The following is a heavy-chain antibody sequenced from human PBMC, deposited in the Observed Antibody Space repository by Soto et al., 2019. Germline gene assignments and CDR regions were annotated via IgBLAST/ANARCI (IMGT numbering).Heavy chain of an antibody. J-gene: IGHJ4*02. CDR3: AKSLSAIPGDS. Sequence: EVQLVESGGGLVQSGGSLRLSCAASGFTFSSYWMSWVRQGPGKGPEWVANIKQDGSEINYVDSVKGRFTISRDNAKSSLYLQMTSLRAEDTAVYHCAKSLSAIPGDSWGQGTLVTVSS. CDR2: IKQDGSEI. V-gene: IGHV3-7*05. D-gene: IGHD2-2*01. CDR1: GFTFSSYW.